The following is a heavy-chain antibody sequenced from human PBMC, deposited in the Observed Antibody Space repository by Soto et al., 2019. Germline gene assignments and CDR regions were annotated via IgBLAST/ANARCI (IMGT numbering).Heavy chain of an antibody. CDR2: TYYSGGS. D-gene: IGHD5-12*01. CDR3: ARLSGYDPAGAADK. J-gene: IGHJ4*02. Sequence: QVQLQESGPGLVKASQTLSLTCTLSDASVSSAEHYWSWLRQPPGKGLEWIGYTYYSGGSYYNASLQRRVSISVDTSQNQFSLKLTSVTAADTAVYYCARLSGYDPAGAADKWGPGILVSVSS. CDR1: DASVSSAEHY. V-gene: IGHV4-30-4*01.